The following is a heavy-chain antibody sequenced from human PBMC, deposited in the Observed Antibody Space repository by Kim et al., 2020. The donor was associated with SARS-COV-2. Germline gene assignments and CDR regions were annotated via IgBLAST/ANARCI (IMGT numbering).Heavy chain of an antibody. J-gene: IGHJ4*02. Sequence: GGSLRLSCAASGFTFSSYGMHWVRQAPGKGLEWVAVISYDGSNKYYADSVKGRFTISRDNSKNTLYLQMNSLRAEDTAVYYCAKLYSSSSGLFDYWGQGT. CDR2: ISYDGSNK. D-gene: IGHD6-6*01. CDR1: GFTFSSYG. V-gene: IGHV3-30*18. CDR3: AKLYSSSSGLFDY.